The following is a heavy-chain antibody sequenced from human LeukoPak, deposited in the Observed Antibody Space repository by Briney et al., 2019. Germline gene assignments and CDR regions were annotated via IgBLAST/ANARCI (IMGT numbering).Heavy chain of an antibody. D-gene: IGHD2-21*01. J-gene: IGHJ6*03. Sequence: GGSLRLSCAASGFTFSTYYMSWVRQAPGTGLEWVANIKQDGSEKYYVDSVKGRFTISRDNAKNSLYLQMNSLRAEDTAVYYCARIFPYYYYMDVWGKGTTVTVSS. CDR3: ARIFPYYYYMDV. CDR1: GFTFSTYY. CDR2: IKQDGSEK. V-gene: IGHV3-7*01.